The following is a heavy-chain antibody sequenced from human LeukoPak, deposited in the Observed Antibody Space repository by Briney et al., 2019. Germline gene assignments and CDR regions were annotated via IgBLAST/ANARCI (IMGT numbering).Heavy chain of an antibody. V-gene: IGHV3-21*01. CDR2: ISSSSSYI. Sequence: PGGSLRLSCAASGFTFSSYSMNWVRQAPGKGLEGVSSISSSSSYIYYADSVKGRFTISRDNAKNSLYLQMNSLRAEDTAVYYCARVWDPYGGNSEVGTGLDYWGQGTLVTVSS. CDR1: GFTFSSYS. J-gene: IGHJ4*02. CDR3: ARVWDPYGGNSEVGTGLDY. D-gene: IGHD4-23*01.